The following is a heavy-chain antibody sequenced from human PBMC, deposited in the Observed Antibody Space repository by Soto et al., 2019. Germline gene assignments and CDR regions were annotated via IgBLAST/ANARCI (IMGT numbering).Heavy chain of an antibody. Sequence: PGGSLRLSCAASGFTFSDYYMSWIRQAPGKGLEWVSYISSSGSTIYYADSVKGRFTTSRDNAKNSLYLQMNSLRAEDTAVYYCASLWDVAGYGSQNYWGQGTLVTVSS. V-gene: IGHV3-11*01. CDR1: GFTFSDYY. D-gene: IGHD5-18*01. CDR2: ISSSGSTI. J-gene: IGHJ4*02. CDR3: ASLWDVAGYGSQNY.